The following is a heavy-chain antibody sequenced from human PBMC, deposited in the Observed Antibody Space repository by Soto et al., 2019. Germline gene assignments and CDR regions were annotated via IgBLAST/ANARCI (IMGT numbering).Heavy chain of an antibody. CDR3: ARGRYNYGDYEGDY. CDR1: RFTFSSYS. V-gene: IGHV3-21*01. CDR2: ISSGSYI. D-gene: IGHD4-17*01. J-gene: IGHJ4*02. Sequence: CGSLRFSGAASRFTFSSYSMNWVLQAPGKGLEWVSSISSGSYIYNADSVMGRFTISRANAKNSMYMQMNSLRTEDTAVYSCARGRYNYGDYEGDYWGQGTLVTVSS.